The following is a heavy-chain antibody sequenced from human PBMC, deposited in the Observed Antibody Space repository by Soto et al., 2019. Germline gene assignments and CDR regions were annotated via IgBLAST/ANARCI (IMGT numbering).Heavy chain of an antibody. CDR1: GVSFSGYY. CDR2: INHSGST. CDR3: ASVTNMRAEYFQN. Sequence: QVQLQHWGAGLLKPSETLSRTCAVYGVSFSGYYCGWIRQPPGKGLEWIGEINHSGSTNYNPSLRRRVTISVDTSKNPFSLKLSSVTAADTAVYYCASVTNMRAEYFQNWGQGTLVPVSS. D-gene: IGHD4-17*01. V-gene: IGHV4-34*01. J-gene: IGHJ1*01.